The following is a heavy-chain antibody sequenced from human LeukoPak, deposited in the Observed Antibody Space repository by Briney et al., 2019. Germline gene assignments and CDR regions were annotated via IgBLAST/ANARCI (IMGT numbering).Heavy chain of an antibody. CDR2: IRYDGNNK. D-gene: IGHD3-22*01. Sequence: PGGSLRLSCAASGFTFSNYNMHWVRQAPGKGLEWVAFIRYDGNNKYYADSVKGRFTISRDNSKNTLYLQMNSLRAEDTAVYYCARGYYDSSGYYYHAFDIWGQGTMVTVSS. CDR1: GFTFSNYN. CDR3: ARGYYDSSGYYYHAFDI. V-gene: IGHV3-30*02. J-gene: IGHJ3*02.